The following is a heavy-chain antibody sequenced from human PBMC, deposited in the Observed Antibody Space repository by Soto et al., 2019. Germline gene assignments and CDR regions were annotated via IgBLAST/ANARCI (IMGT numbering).Heavy chain of an antibody. V-gene: IGHV4-59*01. CDR1: GGSISSYY. Sequence: SETLSLTCTVSGGSISSYYWSWIRQPPGKGLEWIGYIYYSGSTNHNPSLKSRVTISVDTSKNQFSLKLSSVTAADTAVYYCARENYSTNGGFDYWGQGTLVTVSS. J-gene: IGHJ4*02. CDR2: IYYSGST. D-gene: IGHD4-4*01. CDR3: ARENYSTNGGFDY.